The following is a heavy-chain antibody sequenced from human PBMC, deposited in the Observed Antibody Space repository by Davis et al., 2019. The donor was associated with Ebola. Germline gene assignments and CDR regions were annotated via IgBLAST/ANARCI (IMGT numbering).Heavy chain of an antibody. D-gene: IGHD2-2*01. Sequence: GESLKISCKGSGYSFTSYWIGWVRQMPGKGLEWMGIIYPGDSYTNYSPSFQGHVTISADKSISTAYLQWSSLKASDTAMYYCARHSSLAYQLLLYYWGQGTLVTVSS. V-gene: IGHV5-51*01. CDR2: IYPGDSYT. CDR1: GYSFTSYW. J-gene: IGHJ4*02. CDR3: ARHSSLAYQLLLYY.